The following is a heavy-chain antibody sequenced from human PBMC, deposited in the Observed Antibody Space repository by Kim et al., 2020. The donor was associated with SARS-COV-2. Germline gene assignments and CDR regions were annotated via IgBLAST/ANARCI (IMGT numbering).Heavy chain of an antibody. CDR3: ASATYYDFWSGYYTHYYYGMDV. V-gene: IGHV1-69*13. CDR1: GGTFSSYA. Sequence: SVKVSCKASGGTFSSYAISWVRQAPGQGLEWMGGIIPIFGTANYAQKFQGRVTITADESTSTAYMELSSLRSEDTAVYYCASATYYDFWSGYYTHYYYGMDVWGQGTTVTVSS. D-gene: IGHD3-3*01. CDR2: IIPIFGTA. J-gene: IGHJ6*02.